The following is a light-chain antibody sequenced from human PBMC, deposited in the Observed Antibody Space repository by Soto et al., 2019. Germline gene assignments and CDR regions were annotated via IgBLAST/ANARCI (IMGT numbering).Light chain of an antibody. CDR1: NIGSKN. V-gene: IGLV3-21*02. J-gene: IGLJ1*01. CDR3: QVWDSSVLHHV. CDR2: DDD. Sequence: SYELTQSPSVSVAPGQTARITCGGNNIGSKNVHWFQQRPGQAPVLVVFDDDDRPSGIPDRFSGSNSGNTATLTISRVKAGDEADYYCQVWDSSVLHHVFGTGTKVTVL.